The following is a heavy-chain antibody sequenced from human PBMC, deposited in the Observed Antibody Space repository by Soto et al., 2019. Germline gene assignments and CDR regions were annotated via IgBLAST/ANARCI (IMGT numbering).Heavy chain of an antibody. CDR3: ARVRVLRFLEWLIHDY. Sequence: QVQLQQWGAGLLKPSETLSLTSAVYGGSFSGYYWSWIRQPPGKGLEWIGEINHSGSTNYNPSLKSRVTISVDTSKNQFSLKLSSVTAADTAVYYCARVRVLRFLEWLIHDYWGQGTLVTVSS. V-gene: IGHV4-34*01. J-gene: IGHJ4*02. D-gene: IGHD3-3*01. CDR2: INHSGST. CDR1: GGSFSGYY.